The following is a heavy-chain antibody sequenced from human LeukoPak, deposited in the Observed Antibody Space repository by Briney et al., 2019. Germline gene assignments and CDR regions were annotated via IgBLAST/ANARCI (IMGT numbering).Heavy chain of an antibody. CDR1: GFTVSSNY. J-gene: IGHJ3*02. Sequence: GGSLRLSCAASGFTVSSNYMSWVRQAPGKGLEWVSVIYSGGSTYYADSVKGRFTISRDNSKNTLYLQMNSLRAEDTAVYYCARVFLWFGESQLDAFDIWGQGTMVTVSS. CDR2: IYSGGST. V-gene: IGHV3-53*01. CDR3: ARVFLWFGESQLDAFDI. D-gene: IGHD3-10*01.